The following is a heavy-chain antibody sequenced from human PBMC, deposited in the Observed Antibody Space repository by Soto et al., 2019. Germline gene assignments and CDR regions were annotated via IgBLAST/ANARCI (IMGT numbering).Heavy chain of an antibody. Sequence: PGVSLRLSCAASGFTFSSYSMNWVRQAPGKGLEWVSSISSSSSYIYYADSVKGRFTISRDNAKNSLYLQMNSLRAEDTAVYYCAREERGNYYYGMDVWGQGTTVTVSS. J-gene: IGHJ6*02. CDR3: AREERGNYYYGMDV. V-gene: IGHV3-21*01. D-gene: IGHD6-13*01. CDR1: GFTFSSYS. CDR2: ISSSSSYI.